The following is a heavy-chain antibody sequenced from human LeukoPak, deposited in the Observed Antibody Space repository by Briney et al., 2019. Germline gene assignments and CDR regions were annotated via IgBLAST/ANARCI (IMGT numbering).Heavy chain of an antibody. V-gene: IGHV3-30*02. Sequence: GGSLRLSCAASGFTFSSYAMHWVRQAPGKGLEWVAFIRFDGSSKYYADSVKGRFTISRDNSKNTLYLQMNSLRAEDTAVYYCAKDRHAPGRYCSSTSCFPFDSWGQGTLVTVSS. CDR3: AKDRHAPGRYCSSTSCFPFDS. D-gene: IGHD2-2*01. CDR2: IRFDGSSK. J-gene: IGHJ5*01. CDR1: GFTFSSYA.